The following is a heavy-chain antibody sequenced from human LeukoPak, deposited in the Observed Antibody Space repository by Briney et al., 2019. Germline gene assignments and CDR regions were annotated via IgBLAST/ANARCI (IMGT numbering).Heavy chain of an antibody. J-gene: IGHJ4*02. CDR2: IIPIFGTA. CDR3: ARGGRDNWNDLDY. CDR1: GGIFSSYA. D-gene: IGHD1-1*01. V-gene: IGHV1-69*05. Sequence: SVKVSCKASGGIFSSYAISWVRQAAGQGLEWMGGIIPIFGTANYAQKFQGRVTITTDESTSTAYMELSSLRSGDTAVYYCARGGRDNWNDLDYWGQGTLVTVSS.